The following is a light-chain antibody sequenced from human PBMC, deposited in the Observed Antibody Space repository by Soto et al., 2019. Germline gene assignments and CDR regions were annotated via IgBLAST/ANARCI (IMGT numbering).Light chain of an antibody. J-gene: IGKJ5*01. CDR1: QTVLYSSNNKNY. V-gene: IGKV4-1*01. Sequence: DIVMPHSPDSLAVTLGERATINCKSRQTVLYSSNNKNYLAWYQQKPGQPPKLLIYWASTRESGVPDRFSGSGSGTDFTLTVSSLQAEDVAVYYCQQYFSTPITFGQGTRLENK. CDR3: QQYFSTPIT. CDR2: WAS.